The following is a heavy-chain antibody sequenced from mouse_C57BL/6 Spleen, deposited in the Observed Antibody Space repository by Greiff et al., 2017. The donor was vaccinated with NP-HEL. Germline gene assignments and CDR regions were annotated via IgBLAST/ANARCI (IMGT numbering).Heavy chain of an antibody. V-gene: IGHV6-3*01. J-gene: IGHJ3*01. Sequence: EVKVEESGGGLVQPGGSMKLSCVASGFTFSNYWMNWVRQSPEQGLEWVAQIRLKSDNYASHYADTVKGRITIARDDSKSSVYMQMINLRAEDTGIYYCAGDYCGSGGFAYWGQGTLVTVSA. D-gene: IGHD1-1*01. CDR3: AGDYCGSGGFAY. CDR1: GFTFSNYW. CDR2: IRLKSDNYAS.